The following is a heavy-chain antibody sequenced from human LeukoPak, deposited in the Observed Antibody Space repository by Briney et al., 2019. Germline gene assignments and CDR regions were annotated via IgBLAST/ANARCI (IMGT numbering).Heavy chain of an antibody. CDR1: GFTFSIYG. CDR2: ISFDENNK. D-gene: IGHD3-10*01. CDR3: AKGVFYYGSGSSAFGMDV. Sequence: GGSLRLSCAASGFTFSIYGMHWVRQAPGKGREWVATISFDENNKYYADSVKGRFTISRDNSKNMLYLQIDSLRADDTALYYCAKGVFYYGSGSSAFGMDVWGQGTTVTVSS. V-gene: IGHV3-30*18. J-gene: IGHJ6*02.